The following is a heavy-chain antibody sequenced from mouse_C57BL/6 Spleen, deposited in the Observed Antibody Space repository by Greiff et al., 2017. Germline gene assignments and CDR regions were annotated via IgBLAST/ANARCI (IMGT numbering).Heavy chain of an antibody. CDR1: GYAFSSYW. J-gene: IGHJ2*01. V-gene: IGHV1-80*01. CDR3: ERYDYDLFYFEY. Sequence: VMLVESGAELVKPGASVKISCKASGYAFSSYWMNWVKQRPGKGLEWIGQIYPGDGDTNYNGKFKGKATLTADKSSSTAYMPRSSLTSEASAVYFCERYDYDLFYFEYGRRGTTLTV. CDR2: IYPGDGDT. D-gene: IGHD2-4*01.